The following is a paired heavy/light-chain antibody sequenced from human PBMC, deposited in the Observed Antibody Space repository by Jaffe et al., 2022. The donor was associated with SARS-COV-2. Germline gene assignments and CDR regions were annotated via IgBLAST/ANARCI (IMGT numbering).Heavy chain of an antibody. J-gene: IGHJ4*02. CDR1: GYTFSNHG. CDR2: VSAYSGAT. D-gene: IGHD2-15*01. Sequence: QVQLVQSGAEVKKPGASVKVSCKASGYTFSNHGYSWVRQAPGQGLEWMGWVSAYSGATNYAQKFQGEVTMTTDTSTNTAYMELRNLRSDDTAVYYCARDDDCSGGSCYSYYWGQGTLVTVSS. CDR3: ARDDDCSGGSCYSYY. V-gene: IGHV1-18*01.
Light chain of an antibody. CDR2: KNT. Sequence: QSVLTQPPSASGAPGQRVTISCSGSSSNIETNYVHWYQHLPGTAPKLLIRKNTQRPSGVPDRFSGSKSGTSASLAISGLRSEDEADYYCVAWDNRLSGRVFGGGTKLTVL. CDR3: VAWDNRLSGRV. J-gene: IGLJ3*02. V-gene: IGLV1-47*01. CDR1: SSNIETNY.